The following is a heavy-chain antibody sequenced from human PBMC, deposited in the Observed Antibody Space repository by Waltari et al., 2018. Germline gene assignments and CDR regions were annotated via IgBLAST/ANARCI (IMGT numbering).Heavy chain of an antibody. J-gene: IGHJ4*02. CDR3: ARGALAGRFFDF. CDR2: VWYDGINK. CDR1: GFPFNRYV. D-gene: IGHD6-19*01. V-gene: IGHV3-33*01. Sequence: QVLLVESGGGVVQPGRSLSLSCAASGFPFNRYVMQWVRQAPGKGLEWVAVVWYDGINKYYADSVKGRFTISKDNSENTLYLHMNSLRVEDTATYYCARGALAGRFFDFWGQGTPVTVSS.